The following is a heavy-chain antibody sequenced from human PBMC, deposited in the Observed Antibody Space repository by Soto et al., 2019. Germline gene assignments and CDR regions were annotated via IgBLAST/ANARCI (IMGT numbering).Heavy chain of an antibody. V-gene: IGHV3-23*01. CDR2: ISGSGGST. CDR3: AKDDGLWGSYRYIDY. Sequence: GGSLRLSCAASGFTFSSYAMSWVRQAPGKGLEWVSAISGSGGSTYYADSVKGRFTISRDNSKNTLYLQMNSLRAEDTAVYYCAKDDGLWGSYRYIDYWGQGTLVTVSS. D-gene: IGHD3-16*02. CDR1: GFTFSSYA. J-gene: IGHJ4*02.